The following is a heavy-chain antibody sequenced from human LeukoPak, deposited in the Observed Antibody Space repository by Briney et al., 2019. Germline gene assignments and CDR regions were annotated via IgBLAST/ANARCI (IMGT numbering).Heavy chain of an antibody. D-gene: IGHD2-2*01. V-gene: IGHV1-69*13. CDR3: AGGSPPPPRYCSSTSCYYYYYYMDV. CDR1: GGTFSSYA. CDR2: IIPIFGTA. Sequence: ASVKVSCKASGGTFSSYAISWVRQAPGQGLEWMGGIIPIFGTAYYAQKFQGRVTITADESTSTAYMELSSLRSEDTAVYYCAGGSPPPPRYCSSTSCYYYYYYMDVWGKGTTVTVSS. J-gene: IGHJ6*03.